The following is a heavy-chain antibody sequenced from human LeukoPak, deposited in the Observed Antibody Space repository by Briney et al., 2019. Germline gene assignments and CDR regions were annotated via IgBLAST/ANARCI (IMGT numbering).Heavy chain of an antibody. CDR2: ITPDGSGK. CDR1: GFSFKDYW. CDR3: ASQPYYYDSSGYYYGAFDI. D-gene: IGHD3-22*01. V-gene: IGHV3-7*01. J-gene: IGHJ3*02. Sequence: GGSPRLSCAASGFSFKDYWMSWVRQAPGEGLEWVADITPDGSGKTYVDSVKGRFTISRDNAEQSLYLQMNSLRAEDTAVYYCASQPYYYDSSGYYYGAFDIWGQGTMVTVSS.